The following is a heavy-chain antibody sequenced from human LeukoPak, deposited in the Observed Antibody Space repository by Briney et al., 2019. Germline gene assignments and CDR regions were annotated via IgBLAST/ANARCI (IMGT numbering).Heavy chain of an antibody. Sequence: GASVKVSCKASGYTFTGYYMHWVRQAPGQGLEWMGWINPNSGGTNYAQKFQGRVTMTRDTSISTAYMELSRLRSDDTAVYYCARDRGDYHLDAFDIWGQGTMVTVSS. CDR1: GYTFTGYY. CDR2: INPNSGGT. J-gene: IGHJ3*02. CDR3: ARDRGDYHLDAFDI. V-gene: IGHV1-2*02. D-gene: IGHD4-17*01.